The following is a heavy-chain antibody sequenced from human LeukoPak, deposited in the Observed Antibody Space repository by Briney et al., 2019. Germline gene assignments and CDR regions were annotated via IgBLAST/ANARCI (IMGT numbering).Heavy chain of an antibody. CDR2: IRPYNGDT. Sequence: ASVKVSCKSSVYAFNNYVVTWVRQAPGQGLEWMGWIRPYNGDTKYGQNLQDRVTMTTDTTTSTAYMELRSLRSDDTAVYYCARGLRETDAFDIWGPGTMVTVSS. CDR1: VYAFNNYV. V-gene: IGHV1-18*01. CDR3: ARGLRETDAFDI. J-gene: IGHJ3*02. D-gene: IGHD3-10*01.